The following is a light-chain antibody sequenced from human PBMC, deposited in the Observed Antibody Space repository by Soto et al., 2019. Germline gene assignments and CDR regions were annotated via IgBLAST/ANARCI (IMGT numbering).Light chain of an antibody. CDR1: QSVSSN. Sequence: EIVMTQSPATLSVSPGERATLSCRASQSVSSNLAWYQQKPGQAPRLLIYGASTRATGIPARFSGSGSGTDFTLTISTLEPEDFAVYYCQQHINRLSFGGGTKVEIK. V-gene: IGKV3-15*01. CDR2: GAS. CDR3: QQHINRLS. J-gene: IGKJ4*01.